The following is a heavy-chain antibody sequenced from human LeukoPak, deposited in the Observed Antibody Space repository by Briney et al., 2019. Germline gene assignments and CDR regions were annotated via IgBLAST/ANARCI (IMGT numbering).Heavy chain of an antibody. D-gene: IGHD5-18*01. CDR3: ASSKIQLWSPFDFY. Sequence: SETLSLTCTVSGYSISSGYYWGWIRQPPGKGLEWIGSIYHSGSTYYNPSLKSRVTISVDTSKNQFSLKLSSVTAADTAVYYCASSKIQLWSPFDFYWGQGTLVTVSS. V-gene: IGHV4-38-2*02. J-gene: IGHJ4*02. CDR2: IYHSGST. CDR1: GYSISSGYY.